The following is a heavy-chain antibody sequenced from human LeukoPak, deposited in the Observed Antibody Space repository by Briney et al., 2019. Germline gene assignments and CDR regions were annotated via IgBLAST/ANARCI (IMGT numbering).Heavy chain of an antibody. Sequence: ASVKVSCKASGYTFTGYYIHWVRQAPGQGLEWMAWINPNNGGTNYAQNFQGRVTMTRDTSISTAYMELSRLSSDDTAVYYCALVYYDILTGNYYYYYGMDVRGQGTTVTVSS. D-gene: IGHD3-9*01. CDR1: GYTFTGYY. V-gene: IGHV1-2*02. J-gene: IGHJ6*02. CDR3: ALVYYDILTGNYYYYYGMDV. CDR2: INPNNGGT.